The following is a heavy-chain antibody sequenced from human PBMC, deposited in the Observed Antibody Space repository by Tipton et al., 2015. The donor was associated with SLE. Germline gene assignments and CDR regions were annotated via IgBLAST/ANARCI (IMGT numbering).Heavy chain of an antibody. D-gene: IGHD6-19*01. V-gene: IGHV3-23*04. CDR2: ISGGAINT. Sequence: QLVQSGGGLVQPGGSLRLSCAASGFTFSSYEMNWVRQAPGKGLEWISGISGGAINTYYADSVKGRFSISRDNSNNTLYLQMDSLTADDTAVYYCAKSRHQWRGYLDYWGQGTVVTVSS. J-gene: IGHJ4*02. CDR1: GFTFSSYE. CDR3: AKSRHQWRGYLDY.